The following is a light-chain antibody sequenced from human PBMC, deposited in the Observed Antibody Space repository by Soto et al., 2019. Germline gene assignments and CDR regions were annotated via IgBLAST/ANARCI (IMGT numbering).Light chain of an antibody. Sequence: EIVMTQSPATLSVSPGERAALSCRASQSVSSNLAWYQQKPGQAPRLLIYGASTRATDIPGRSSGTGSATEFTLTISSLQSEDFAVYYCQQYNNWPLTFGGGTKVDI. CDR3: QQYNNWPLT. J-gene: IGKJ4*01. CDR1: QSVSSN. V-gene: IGKV3-15*01. CDR2: GAS.